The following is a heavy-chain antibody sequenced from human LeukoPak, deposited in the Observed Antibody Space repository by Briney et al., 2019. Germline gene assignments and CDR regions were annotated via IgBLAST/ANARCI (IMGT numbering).Heavy chain of an antibody. V-gene: IGHV1-69*04. Sequence: SVKVSCKASGGTFSSYAISWVRQAPGQGLEWMGRIIPILGIANYAQKFQGRVTITADKSTSTAYMELSSLRSEDTAVYYYARPNLTLRSPETYGAFDIWGQGTVVTVSS. CDR2: IIPILGIA. J-gene: IGHJ3*02. CDR1: GGTFSSYA. CDR3: ARPNLTLRSPETYGAFDI. D-gene: IGHD3-3*01.